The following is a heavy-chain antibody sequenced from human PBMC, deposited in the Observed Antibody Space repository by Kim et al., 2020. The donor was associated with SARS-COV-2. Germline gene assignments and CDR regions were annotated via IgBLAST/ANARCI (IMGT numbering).Heavy chain of an antibody. CDR2: ISGDGGST. J-gene: IGHJ6*02. Sequence: GGSLRLSCAASGFTFEDYGMHLVRQAPGKGLEWVALISGDGGSTYYADSVKGRFTISRDNSKNSLYLQMNSLRTEDTALYYCVKDIGSGYGDYRYGMDVWGQGTTFTISS. V-gene: IGHV3-43*02. CDR1: GFTFEDYG. D-gene: IGHD4-17*01. CDR3: VKDIGSGYGDYRYGMDV.